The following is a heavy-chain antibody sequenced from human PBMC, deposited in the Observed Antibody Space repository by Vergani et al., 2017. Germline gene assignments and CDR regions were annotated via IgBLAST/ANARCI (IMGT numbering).Heavy chain of an antibody. D-gene: IGHD2-2*01. J-gene: IGHJ6*03. Sequence: EVQLLESGGGLVQPGGSLRLSCAASGFTFSSYAMSWVRQAPGKGLEWVSVIYSGGSTTYYADSVKGRFTISRDNSKNTLYLQMNSLRAEDTAVYYCAKSSVPAGGYYYYMDVWGKGTTVTVSS. CDR2: IYSGGSTT. CDR3: AKSSVPAGGYYYYMDV. V-gene: IGHV3-23*03. CDR1: GFTFSSYA.